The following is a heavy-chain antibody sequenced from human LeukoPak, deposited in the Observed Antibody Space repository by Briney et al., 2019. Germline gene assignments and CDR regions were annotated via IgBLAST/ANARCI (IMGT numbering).Heavy chain of an antibody. CDR2: IYHSGST. J-gene: IGHJ6*02. Sequence: SETLSLTCTVSGGSVSSGSYYWSWIRQPPGKGLEWIGEIYHSGSTNYNPSLKSRVTISVDKSKNQFSLKLSSVTAADTAVYYCASLKTDYGDYNEVGRYYYYYYGMDVWGQGTTVTVSS. CDR1: GGSVSSGSYY. CDR3: ASLKTDYGDYNEVGRYYYYYYGMDV. V-gene: IGHV4-61*01. D-gene: IGHD4-17*01.